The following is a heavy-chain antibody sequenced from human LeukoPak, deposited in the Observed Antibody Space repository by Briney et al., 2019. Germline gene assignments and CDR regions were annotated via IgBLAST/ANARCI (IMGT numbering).Heavy chain of an antibody. CDR1: GFTFTSYA. Sequence: SGGSLRLSCAASGFTFTSYAMSWVRQAPGKGLEWVANIRQDGTEKYYVDSVKGRLTISRDNVKDSLYLQMNSLRAEDTAVYYCARGGASTGYFQHWGQGTLVTVSS. V-gene: IGHV3-7*05. CDR2: IRQDGTEK. CDR3: ARGGASTGYFQH. D-gene: IGHD3-16*01. J-gene: IGHJ1*01.